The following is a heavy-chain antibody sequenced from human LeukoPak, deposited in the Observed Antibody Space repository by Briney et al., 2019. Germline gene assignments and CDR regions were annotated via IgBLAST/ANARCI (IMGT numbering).Heavy chain of an antibody. Sequence: SETLSLTCTVSGGSISDYYWNWIRQPPGKGLEWIGNIHYSGSTNYNPSLKSRVTISVDTSKNQFSLKLSPVTAADTAVYFCARYDFWTGSSSVGAMDVWGQGTTVTVSS. CDR2: IHYSGST. D-gene: IGHD3-3*01. CDR1: GGSISDYY. CDR3: ARYDFWTGSSSVGAMDV. J-gene: IGHJ6*02. V-gene: IGHV4-59*01.